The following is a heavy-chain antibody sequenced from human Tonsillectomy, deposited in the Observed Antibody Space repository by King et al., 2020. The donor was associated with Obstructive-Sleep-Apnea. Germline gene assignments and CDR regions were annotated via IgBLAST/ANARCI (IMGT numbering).Heavy chain of an antibody. V-gene: IGHV3-30*03. D-gene: IGHD5-18*01. CDR2: ISHDGSKN. CDR1: GFTFSSYG. CDR3: ARDGRIQLHWRGGMDV. J-gene: IGHJ6*02. Sequence: VQLVESGGGVVQPGRSLRLSCEASGFTFSSYGIHWVRQAPGKGLEWVAVISHDGSKNYYADSVKGRFTISRDDPKNTLYLQMNSLRAEDTAVYFCARDGRIQLHWRGGMDVWDQGTTVTVSS.